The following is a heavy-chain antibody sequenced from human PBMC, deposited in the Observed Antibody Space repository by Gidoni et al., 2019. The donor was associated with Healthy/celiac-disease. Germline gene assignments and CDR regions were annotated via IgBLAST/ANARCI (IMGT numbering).Heavy chain of an antibody. CDR2: IGPAGDT. Sequence: EVQLVESGGGWVQPGGSLRLSCAASGFTLSSYEMTWVRQATGKGLEWVSAIGPAGDTYYPCSVKGRFPISRENAKYSLYLQMNSLRAGDTAVYYCARGAVVAATRDYYSYYGMDVWGQGTTVTVSS. V-gene: IGHV3-13*01. CDR1: GFTLSSYE. D-gene: IGHD2-15*01. J-gene: IGHJ6*02. CDR3: ARGAVVAATRDYYSYYGMDV.